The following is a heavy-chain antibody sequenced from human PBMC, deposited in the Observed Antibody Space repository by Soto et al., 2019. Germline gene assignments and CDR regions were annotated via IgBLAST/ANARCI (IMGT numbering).Heavy chain of an antibody. Sequence: GGSLRLSCVGSGFTFSDSVMAWVRQAPGKGLEWLSSISSSSTFTHYADSVKGRFTISRDNAKNSLYLQMNSLRAEDTAVYYCAAPYSTGHRLLGYWGQGTLVTVSS. CDR2: ISSSSTFT. CDR1: GFTFSDSV. CDR3: AAPYSTGHRLLGY. V-gene: IGHV3-11*06. J-gene: IGHJ4*02. D-gene: IGHD6-19*01.